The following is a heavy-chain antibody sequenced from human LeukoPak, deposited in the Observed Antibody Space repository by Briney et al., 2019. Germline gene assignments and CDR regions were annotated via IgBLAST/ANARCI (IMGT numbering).Heavy chain of an antibody. D-gene: IGHD6-13*01. CDR1: GYTFTSYD. CDR2: MNPNSGNT. Sequence: GASVKVSCKASGYTFTSYDINWVRQATGQGLEWMGWMNPNSGNTGYAQKFQGRVTMTRDTSASTAYMELSSLRSEDTAVYYCARDPAAARWYYYYGMDVWGQGTTVTVSS. J-gene: IGHJ6*02. V-gene: IGHV1-8*01. CDR3: ARDPAAARWYYYYGMDV.